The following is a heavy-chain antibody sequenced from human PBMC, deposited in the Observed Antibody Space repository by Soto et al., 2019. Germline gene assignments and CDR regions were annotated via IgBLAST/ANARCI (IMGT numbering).Heavy chain of an antibody. J-gene: IGHJ5*02. CDR3: ARDYGCSSSSCYAARLEP. V-gene: IGHV4-31*03. CDR1: GGSISSGDYY. D-gene: IGHD2-2*01. Sequence: SETLSLTCTVSGGSISSGDYYWSWIRQHPGKGLEWIGYIYYSGNTYYNPSLKSRVAISLDTSKNQFSLKLSSVTAADTAVYYCARDYGCSSSSCYAARLEPWGQGTLVTVSS. CDR2: IYYSGNT.